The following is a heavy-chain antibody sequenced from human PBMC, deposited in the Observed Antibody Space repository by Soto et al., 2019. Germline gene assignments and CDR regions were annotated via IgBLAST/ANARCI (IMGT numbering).Heavy chain of an antibody. CDR2: IGTAGDT. CDR3: ARGIVVVPAAIWADYYYYMDV. J-gene: IGHJ6*03. Sequence: GGSLSLSCTASGFTFSSYDMHWVRQATGKGLEWVSAIGTAGDTYYPGSVKGRFTISKENAKNSLYLQMNSLRAGDTAVYYCARGIVVVPAAIWADYYYYMDVWGKGTTVTVSS. D-gene: IGHD2-2*02. CDR1: GFTFSSYD. V-gene: IGHV3-13*01.